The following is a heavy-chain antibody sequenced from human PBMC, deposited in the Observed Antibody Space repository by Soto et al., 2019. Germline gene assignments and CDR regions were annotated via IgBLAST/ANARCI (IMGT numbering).Heavy chain of an antibody. Sequence: QVQLVESGGGVVQPGRSLRLSCAASGFTFSSYAMHWGRQAPGKGLEWVAVISYDGSNKYYADSVKGRFTISRDNSKNTLYLQMARLRGEATAVYYCARAPWSWAAVGTYNYYGRDVWGQGTTVTVSS. CDR2: ISYDGSNK. CDR3: ARAPWSWAAVGTYNYYGRDV. J-gene: IGHJ6*02. D-gene: IGHD6-13*01. CDR1: GFTFSSYA. V-gene: IGHV3-30-3*01.